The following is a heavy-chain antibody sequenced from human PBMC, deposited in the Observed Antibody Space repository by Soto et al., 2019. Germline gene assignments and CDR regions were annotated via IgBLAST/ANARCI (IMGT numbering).Heavy chain of an antibody. CDR3: VRSPKIGDRGAF. J-gene: IGHJ1*01. D-gene: IGHD1-26*01. CDR1: GFSFSAYN. V-gene: IGHV3-21*01. Sequence: PGGSLRLSCIGSGFSFSAYNMNWVRQAPGKGLEWVSSIKVGSSRIYQPDSMKGRFTISRDDARNSVYLQINRLRAEDTALYFCVRSPKIGDRGAFWGRGTQVTVAS. CDR2: IKVGSSRI.